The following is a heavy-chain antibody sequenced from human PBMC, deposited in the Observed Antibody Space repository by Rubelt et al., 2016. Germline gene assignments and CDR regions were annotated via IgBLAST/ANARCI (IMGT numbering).Heavy chain of an antibody. CDR3: ARDAASVPDY. V-gene: IGHV3-30*03. CDR2: ISYDGSNK. D-gene: IGHD6-25*01. J-gene: IGHJ4*02. CDR1: GFTFSSYG. Sequence: EFGGGVVQPGRSLRLSCAASGFTFSSYGMHWVRQAPGKGLEWVAVISYDGSNKYYADSVKGRFTISRDNSKNTLYLQMNSLRAEDTAVYYCARDAASVPDYWGQGTLVTVSS.